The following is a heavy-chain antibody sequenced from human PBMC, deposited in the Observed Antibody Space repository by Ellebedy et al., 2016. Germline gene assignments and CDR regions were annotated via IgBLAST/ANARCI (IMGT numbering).Heavy chain of an antibody. CDR1: GFTFNNYA. D-gene: IGHD1-14*01. J-gene: IGHJ3*02. V-gene: IGHV3-23*01. Sequence: GGSLRLSCAASGFTFNNYAMSWVRQAPGKGLEWVSGISNSGDKTYYAESVKGRFTISRENSKNTLYLQMNSLRADDTAVYYCAKDGSPSLTDDDAFDIWGRGTLVTVSS. CDR3: AKDGSPSLTDDDAFDI. CDR2: ISNSGDKT.